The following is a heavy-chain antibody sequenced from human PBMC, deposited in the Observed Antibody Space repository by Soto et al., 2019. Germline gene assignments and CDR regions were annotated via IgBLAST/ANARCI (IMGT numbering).Heavy chain of an antibody. J-gene: IGHJ6*02. D-gene: IGHD6-6*01. CDR1: GGSISSGDYY. CDR2: IYYSGST. V-gene: IGHV4-30-4*01. Sequence: SETLSLTCTVSGGSISSGDYYWSWIRQPPGKGLEWIGYIYYSGSTYYNPSLKSRVTISVDTSKNQFSLKLSSVTAADTAVYCCARDAEYGISVDSLPYGMDVWGQGTTVTVSS. CDR3: ARDAEYGISVDSLPYGMDV.